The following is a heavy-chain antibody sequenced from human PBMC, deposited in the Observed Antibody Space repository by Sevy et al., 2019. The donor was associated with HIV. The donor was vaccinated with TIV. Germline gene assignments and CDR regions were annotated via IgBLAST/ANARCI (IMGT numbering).Heavy chain of an antibody. Sequence: SETLSLTCTVSGGSITSLYWNWIRQPPGKGLEWIANIYYNGHINYNPSLKSRVTLSPDTSNNQCSLRLSSVTAADTAMYYCAGENAWGRGYSWGQGTLVTVSS. V-gene: IGHV4-59*08. CDR2: IYYNGHI. CDR1: GGSITSLY. J-gene: IGHJ4*02. D-gene: IGHD1-26*01. CDR3: AGENAWGRGYS.